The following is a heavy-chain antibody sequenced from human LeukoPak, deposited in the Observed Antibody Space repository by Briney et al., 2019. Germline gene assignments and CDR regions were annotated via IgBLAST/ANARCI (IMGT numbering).Heavy chain of an antibody. CDR1: GYTFTGYY. Sequence: ASVKVSCKASGYTFTGYYIHWVRQAPGQGLEGLGWINPNSGGTNYAQKFQGRVTMTRDTSISTAYMELSRLRSDDTAVYYCAREGGPLDYYFDYWGQGTLVTVSS. CDR2: INPNSGGT. J-gene: IGHJ4*02. D-gene: IGHD3-16*01. CDR3: AREGGPLDYYFDY. V-gene: IGHV1-2*02.